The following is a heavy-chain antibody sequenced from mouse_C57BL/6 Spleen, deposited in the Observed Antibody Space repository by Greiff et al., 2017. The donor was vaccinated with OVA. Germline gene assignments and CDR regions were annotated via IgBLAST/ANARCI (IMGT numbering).Heavy chain of an antibody. V-gene: IGHV5-17*01. CDR2: ISSGSSTI. D-gene: IGHD1-1*01. Sequence: DVKLVESGGGLVKPGGSLKLSCAASGFTFSDYGMHWVRQAPEKGLEWVAYISSGSSTIYYADTVKGRFTISRDNAKNTLFLQMTSLRSEDTAMYYCARDGSSPPYYFDYWGQGTTLTVSS. CDR3: ARDGSSPPYYFDY. J-gene: IGHJ2*01. CDR1: GFTFSDYG.